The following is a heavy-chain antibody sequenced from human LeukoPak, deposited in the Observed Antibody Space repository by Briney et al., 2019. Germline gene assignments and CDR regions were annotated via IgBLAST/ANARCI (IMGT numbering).Heavy chain of an antibody. Sequence: PGGSQRLSCAASGFIFSSYAMSWVRQAPGKGLEWVSAISGSGGSTYYADTVKGRLTISRDNSKNTLYLQMNSLRAEDTAVYYCAKTTRIYYYYGMDVWGQGTTVTVSS. D-gene: IGHD1-1*01. V-gene: IGHV3-23*01. CDR1: GFIFSSYA. J-gene: IGHJ6*02. CDR2: ISGSGGST. CDR3: AKTTRIYYYYGMDV.